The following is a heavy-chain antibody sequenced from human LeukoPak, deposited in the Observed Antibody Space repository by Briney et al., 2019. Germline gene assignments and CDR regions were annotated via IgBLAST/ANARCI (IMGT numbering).Heavy chain of an antibody. Sequence: SETLSLTCTVSGYSISSGYYWGWIRQPPGKGLEWIGSIYHSGSTYYNPSLKSRVTISVDTSKNQFSLKLSSVTAADTAVYYCARAAPRTQIDYWGQGTLVTVSS. V-gene: IGHV4-38-2*02. J-gene: IGHJ4*02. CDR2: IYHSGST. CDR3: ARAAPRTQIDY. CDR1: GYSISSGYY.